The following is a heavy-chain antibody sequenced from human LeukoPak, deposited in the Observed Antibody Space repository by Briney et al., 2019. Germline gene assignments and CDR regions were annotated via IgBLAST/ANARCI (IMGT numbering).Heavy chain of an antibody. Sequence: GGSLRLSCVPSRFSFSNYAMSWVRQAPGKGLEWVSSISGSGGSTHYVDSVKGRFTISRDKTKNTLYLQMNSLRAEDTAVYYCAKSSYYDASGYYREYYFDSWGQGTLVTVSS. D-gene: IGHD3-22*01. V-gene: IGHV3-23*01. CDR1: RFSFSNYA. CDR3: AKSSYYDASGYYREYYFDS. CDR2: ISGSGGST. J-gene: IGHJ4*02.